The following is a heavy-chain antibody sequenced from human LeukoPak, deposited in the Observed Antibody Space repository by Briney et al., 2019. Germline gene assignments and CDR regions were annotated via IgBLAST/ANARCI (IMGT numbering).Heavy chain of an antibody. Sequence: PGASVKVSCKASGGTFSSYAISWVRQAPGQRLEWMGWINAGNGNTKYSQKFQGRVTITRDTSASTAYMELSSLRSEDTAVYYCARGLGSSPGDYWGQGTLVTVSS. D-gene: IGHD6-13*01. V-gene: IGHV1-3*01. CDR2: INAGNGNT. J-gene: IGHJ4*02. CDR3: ARGLGSSPGDY. CDR1: GGTFSSYA.